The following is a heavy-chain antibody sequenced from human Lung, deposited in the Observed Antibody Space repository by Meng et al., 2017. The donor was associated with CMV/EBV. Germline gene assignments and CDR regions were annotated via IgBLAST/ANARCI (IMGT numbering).Heavy chain of an antibody. Sequence: LSLTXAASGFTFSSYAMSWVRQAPGKGLEWVSVIYSGGSSTYYADSVKGRFTISRDNSKNTLYLQMNSLRAEDTAVYYCAKPIQGTYGMDVWGQGTPVTVSS. V-gene: IGHV3-23*03. CDR2: IYSGGSST. J-gene: IGHJ6*02. CDR1: GFTFSSYA. CDR3: AKPIQGTYGMDV. D-gene: IGHD2-2*02.